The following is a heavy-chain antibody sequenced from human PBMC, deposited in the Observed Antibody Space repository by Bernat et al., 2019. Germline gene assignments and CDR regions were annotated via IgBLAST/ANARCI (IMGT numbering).Heavy chain of an antibody. CDR1: GGSISRYY. CDR3: ARDRGCSGGSCYYFDY. Sequence: QVQLQESGPGLVKPSETLSLTCTVSGGSISRYYWSWIRQPPGKGLEWIGYIYYSGSTNYNPSLKSRVTISVDTSKNQFSLKLSSVTAADTAVYYCARDRGCSGGSCYYFDYWGQGTLVTVSS. D-gene: IGHD2-15*01. CDR2: IYYSGST. J-gene: IGHJ4*02. V-gene: IGHV4-59*01.